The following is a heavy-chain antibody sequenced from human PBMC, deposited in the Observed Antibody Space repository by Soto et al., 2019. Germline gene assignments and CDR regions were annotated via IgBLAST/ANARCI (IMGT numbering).Heavy chain of an antibody. J-gene: IGHJ3*02. D-gene: IGHD2-2*01. V-gene: IGHV3-7*03. CDR3: ARDRYCSSTSCYLDAFDI. CDR2: IKQDGSEN. Sequence: GGSLRLSCAASGFTFSSYWMSWVRQAPGKGLEWVANIKQDGSENYYVDSVRGRFTISRDNAKNSLYLQMNSLRAEDTAVYYCARDRYCSSTSCYLDAFDIWGQGTMVTVSS. CDR1: GFTFSSYW.